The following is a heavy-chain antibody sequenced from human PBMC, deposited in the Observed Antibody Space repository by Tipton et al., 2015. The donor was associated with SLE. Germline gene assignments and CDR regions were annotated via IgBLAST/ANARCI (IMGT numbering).Heavy chain of an antibody. CDR3: ARDHFDSSGRVPFDY. D-gene: IGHD6-19*01. J-gene: IGHJ4*02. CDR2: IKQDGSEK. V-gene: IGHV3-7*03. Sequence: SLRLSCAASGFTFSSYWMSWVRQAPGKGLEWVANIKQDGSEKYYVDSVKGRFTISRDNAKNSLYLQMNSLRAEDTAMYYCARDHFDSSGRVPFDYWGQGTLVTVSS. CDR1: GFTFSSYW.